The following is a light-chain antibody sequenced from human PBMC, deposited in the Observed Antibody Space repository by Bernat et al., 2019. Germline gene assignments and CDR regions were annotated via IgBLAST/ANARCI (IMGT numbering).Light chain of an antibody. Sequence: DIQMTQSPSTLSASVGDRVIITCRVSQSISSWLAWYQQKPGKAPKLLIYKASRLESGVPSRFSGTGSGTEFTLSISSLQPDDFATYYCQQYDDYPLTFGPGTKVDVK. CDR1: QSISSW. CDR3: QQYDDYPLT. V-gene: IGKV1-5*03. CDR2: KAS. J-gene: IGKJ3*01.